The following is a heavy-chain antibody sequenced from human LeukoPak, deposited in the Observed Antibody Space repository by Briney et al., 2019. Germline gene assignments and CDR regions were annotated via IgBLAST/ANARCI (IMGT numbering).Heavy chain of an antibody. Sequence: GGSLRLSCAASGFTFSSYSMNWVRQAPGKGLEWVGFIRSKAYGGTTEYAASVKGRFTILRDDSKSIAYLQMNSLKTEDTAVYYCSCYSVSDYWGQGTLVTVSS. CDR3: SCYSVSDY. CDR1: GFTFSSYS. J-gene: IGHJ4*02. D-gene: IGHD2-15*01. CDR2: IRSKAYGGTT. V-gene: IGHV3-49*04.